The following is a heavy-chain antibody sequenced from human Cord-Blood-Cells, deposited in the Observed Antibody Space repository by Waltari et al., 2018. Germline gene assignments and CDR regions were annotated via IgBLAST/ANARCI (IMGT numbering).Heavy chain of an antibody. CDR2: IYYSGST. Sequence: QLQLQESGPGLVKPSETLSLTCTVSGGSISSSSYYWGWIRQPQGKGLEWIGSIYYSGSTYYNPALKSRVTISVDTSKNQFSLKLSSVTAADTAVYYCARQVTSSGWYVTEYFQHWGQGTLVTVSS. CDR3: ARQVTSSGWYVTEYFQH. CDR1: GGSISSSSYY. V-gene: IGHV4-39*07. D-gene: IGHD6-19*01. J-gene: IGHJ1*01.